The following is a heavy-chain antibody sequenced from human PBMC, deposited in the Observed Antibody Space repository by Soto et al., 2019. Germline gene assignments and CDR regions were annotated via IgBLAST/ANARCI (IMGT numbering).Heavy chain of an antibody. V-gene: IGHV3-23*01. CDR1: GFTFSSYA. Sequence: GGSLRLSCAASGFTFSSYAKSWVRQAPGKGLEWVSAISGSGGSTYYADSVKGRLTISRDNSKNTLYLQMNSLRAEDTAVYYCAKGVYDLWSGYYWYYGMDVWGQGTTVTVSS. CDR3: AKGVYDLWSGYYWYYGMDV. D-gene: IGHD3-3*01. CDR2: ISGSGGST. J-gene: IGHJ6*02.